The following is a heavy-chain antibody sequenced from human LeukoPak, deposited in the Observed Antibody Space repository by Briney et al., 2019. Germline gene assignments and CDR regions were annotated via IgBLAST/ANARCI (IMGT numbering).Heavy chain of an antibody. CDR1: GYTFTSYE. V-gene: IGHV1-24*01. D-gene: IGHD2-21*01. CDR3: ATELFSGVDIDY. CDR2: FDPEDGET. J-gene: IGHJ4*02. Sequence: ASVKVSCKASGYTFTSYEINWVRQAPGKGLEWMGGFDPEDGETIYAQKFQGRVTMTEDTSTDTAYMELSSLRSEDTAVYCCATELFSGVDIDYWGQGTLVTVSS.